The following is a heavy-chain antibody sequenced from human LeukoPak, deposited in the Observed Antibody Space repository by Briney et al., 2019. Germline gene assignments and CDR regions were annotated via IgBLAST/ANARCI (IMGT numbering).Heavy chain of an antibody. CDR2: INSDGSGT. D-gene: IGHD1-26*01. CDR1: GFTFSSYW. J-gene: IGHJ4*02. CDR3: AKDFPWELLHY. Sequence: GGSLRLSCAASGFTFSSYWMHWVRQAPGKGLVWVSRINSDGSGTSYADSVKGRFTISRDNAKNTLYLQMNSLRAEDTAVYYCAKDFPWELLHYWGQGTLVTVSS. V-gene: IGHV3-74*01.